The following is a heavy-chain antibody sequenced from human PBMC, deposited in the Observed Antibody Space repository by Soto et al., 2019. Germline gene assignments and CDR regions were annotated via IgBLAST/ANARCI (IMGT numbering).Heavy chain of an antibody. CDR3: AHRVLRTVFGLVTTTAIYFDF. Sequence: QITLNESGPTVVRPTETLNLTCRFSGFSLTTSGVGVGWIRQSPGKAPEWLALIYWDDDKRYSASLKGRLTITKDTAKNQVVLTVSDLDPTDTATYYCAHRVLRTVFGLVTTTAIYFDFWGQGTPVAVSS. CDR2: IYWDDDK. CDR1: GFSLTTSGVG. D-gene: IGHD3-3*01. J-gene: IGHJ4*02. V-gene: IGHV2-5*02.